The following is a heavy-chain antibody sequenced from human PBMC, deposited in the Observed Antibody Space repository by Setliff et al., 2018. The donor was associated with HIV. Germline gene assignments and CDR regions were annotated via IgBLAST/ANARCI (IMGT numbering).Heavy chain of an antibody. D-gene: IGHD3-9*01. CDR1: GFTFSNYW. Sequence: GESLKISCVASGFTFSNYWMSWVRHAPGKGLEWVANIKEDGSEKYYVDSVKGRFTISRDNAKNSLYLQMNSLRAEDTAMYYCARDQDWAFDYWGQGTLVTVSS. CDR3: ARDQDWAFDY. V-gene: IGHV3-7*01. CDR2: IKEDGSEK. J-gene: IGHJ4*02.